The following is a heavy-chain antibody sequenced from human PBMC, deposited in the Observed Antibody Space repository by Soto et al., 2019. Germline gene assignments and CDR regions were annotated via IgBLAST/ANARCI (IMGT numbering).Heavy chain of an antibody. V-gene: IGHV4-34*01. CDR3: ARGGWVWGTYRRYFDY. CDR2: VNHLGST. D-gene: IGHD3-16*02. J-gene: IGHJ4*02. CDR1: GGSFSGYY. Sequence: SETLSLTCAVYGGSFSGYYWSWIRQPPGKGLEWIAEVNHLGSTNFNPSLKSRVTISVDTSKKHFSLKLTSVTAADTAVYYCARGGWVWGTYRRYFDYWGQGARVTVSS.